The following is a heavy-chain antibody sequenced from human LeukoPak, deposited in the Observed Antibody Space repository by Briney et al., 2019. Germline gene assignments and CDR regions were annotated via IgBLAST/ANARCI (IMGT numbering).Heavy chain of an antibody. CDR2: INGSGGST. Sequence: PGGSLRLSCAASGFTFSSYGMSWVRQAPGKGLEWISAINGSGGSTYYADSVKGRFTISRDNSKNTLYLQMNGLRAEDTVVYYCVPSPNWARIRFDYWGQGTLVTVSS. V-gene: IGHV3-23*01. D-gene: IGHD7-27*01. J-gene: IGHJ4*02. CDR3: VPSPNWARIRFDY. CDR1: GFTFSSYG.